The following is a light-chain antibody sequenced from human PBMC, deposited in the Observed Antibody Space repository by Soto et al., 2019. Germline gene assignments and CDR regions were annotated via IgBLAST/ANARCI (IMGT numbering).Light chain of an antibody. CDR2: HVS. V-gene: IGLV2-14*03. CDR3: SSYTTSSTVL. J-gene: IGLJ2*01. CDR1: SSNVGAYNY. Sequence: QSALTQPASVSGSPGQSITISCTGTSSNVGAYNYVSWYQQHPVKVPKLMIYHVSNRPSGVSNRFSGSKSGDTASLTISGLQAEDEAEYYCSSYTTSSTVLFGGGTKLTVL.